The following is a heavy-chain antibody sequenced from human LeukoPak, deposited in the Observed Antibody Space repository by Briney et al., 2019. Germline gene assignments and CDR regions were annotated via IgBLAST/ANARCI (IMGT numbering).Heavy chain of an antibody. D-gene: IGHD2-21*02. J-gene: IGHJ3*02. Sequence: SETLSLTRTGSGGSISSYYWSWIRQPPGKGLEWIGYIYYSGSTNYNPSLKSRVTISVDTSKNQFSLKLSSVTAADTAVYYCARQTYIVVVTASDAFDIWGQGTMVTVSS. CDR1: GGSISSYY. CDR2: IYYSGST. V-gene: IGHV4-59*08. CDR3: ARQTYIVVVTASDAFDI.